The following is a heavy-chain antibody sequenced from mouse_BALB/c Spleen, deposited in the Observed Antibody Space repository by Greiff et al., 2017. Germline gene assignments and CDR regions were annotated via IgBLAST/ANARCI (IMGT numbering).Heavy chain of an antibody. V-gene: IGHV5-6-5*01. CDR2: ISSGGST. CDR3: ARNYGYDFMDY. D-gene: IGHD2-2*01. J-gene: IGHJ4*01. CDR1: GFTFSSYA. Sequence: EVKVVESGGGLVKPGGSLKLSCAASGFTFSSYAMSWVRQTPEKRLEWVASISSGGSTYYPDSVKGRFTISRDNARNILYLQMSSLRSEDTAMYYCARNYGYDFMDYWGQGTSVTVSS.